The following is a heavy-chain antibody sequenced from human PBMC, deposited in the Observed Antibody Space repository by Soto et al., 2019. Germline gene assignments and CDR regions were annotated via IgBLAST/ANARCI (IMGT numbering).Heavy chain of an antibody. CDR2: ISSSSSYI. CDR1: GFTFSSYS. CDR3: ASLRGWIWADAFDI. V-gene: IGHV3-21*01. Sequence: GGSLRLSCAASGFTFSSYSMNWVRQAPGKGLEWVSSISSSSSYIYYADSVKGRFTISRDNAKNSLYLQMNSLRAEDTAVYYCASLRGWIWADAFDIWGQGTMVTVSS. J-gene: IGHJ3*02. D-gene: IGHD6-19*01.